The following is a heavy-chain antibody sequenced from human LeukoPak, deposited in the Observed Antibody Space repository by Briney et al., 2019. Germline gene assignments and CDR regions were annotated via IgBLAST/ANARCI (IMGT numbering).Heavy chain of an antibody. Sequence: SQTLSLTCTVSGGSISSGGYYWSWIRQHPGKGLEWIGYIYYSGSTYYNPSLKSRVTISVDTSKNQFSLKLSSATAADTAVYYCAIGGGAGNWFDPWGQGTLVTVSS. CDR1: GGSISSGGYY. J-gene: IGHJ5*02. CDR3: AIGGGAGNWFDP. CDR2: IYYSGST. V-gene: IGHV4-31*03. D-gene: IGHD3-10*01.